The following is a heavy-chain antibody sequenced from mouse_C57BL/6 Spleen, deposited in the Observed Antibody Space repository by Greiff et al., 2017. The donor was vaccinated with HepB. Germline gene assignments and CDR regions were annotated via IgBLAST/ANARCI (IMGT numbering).Heavy chain of an antibody. CDR1: GYTFTSYW. CDR2: IYPGSGST. D-gene: IGHD2-4*01. V-gene: IGHV1-55*01. J-gene: IGHJ2*01. Sequence: LQESGAELVKPGASVKMSCKASGYTFTSYWITWVKQRPGQGLEWIGDIYPGSGSTNYNEKFKSKATLTVDTSSSTAYMQLSSLTSEDSAVYYCARDYDGMDYWGQGTTLTVSS. CDR3: ARDYDGMDY.